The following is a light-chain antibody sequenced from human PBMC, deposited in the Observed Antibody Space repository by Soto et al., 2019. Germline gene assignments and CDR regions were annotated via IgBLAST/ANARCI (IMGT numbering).Light chain of an antibody. CDR3: SSYTSSGNYV. CDR2: DVT. J-gene: IGLJ1*01. CDR1: SSDVGGYNY. Sequence: QSALTQPASVSGSPGQSIAISCTGSSSDVGGYNYVSWYQHHPGKAPKLMIYDVTNRPSGVSDRFSGSKSGNTASLTISGLQAEDEADYYSSSYTSSGNYVFGTGTKVTVL. V-gene: IGLV2-14*03.